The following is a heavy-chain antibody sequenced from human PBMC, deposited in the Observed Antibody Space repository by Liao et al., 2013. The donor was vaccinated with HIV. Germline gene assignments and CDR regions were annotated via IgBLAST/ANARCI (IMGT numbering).Heavy chain of an antibody. D-gene: IGHD3-3*01. V-gene: IGHV4-39*07. CDR2: IYYSGST. J-gene: IGHJ4*02. Sequence: QLQLQESGPGLVKPSETLSLTCTVSGGSISSSSYFWGWIRQPPGKGLEWIGTIYYSGSTYYNPSLKSRVTISVDTSKNQFSLKLSSVTAADTAVYYCARDRFNDFWSGIFDYWGQGTLVTVSS. CDR1: GGSISSSSYF. CDR3: ARDRFNDFWSGIFDY.